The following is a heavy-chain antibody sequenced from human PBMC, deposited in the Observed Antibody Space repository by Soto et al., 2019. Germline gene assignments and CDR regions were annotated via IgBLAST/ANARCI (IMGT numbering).Heavy chain of an antibody. CDR1: GGSISSSSYY. V-gene: IGHV4-39*01. CDR2: IYYSGST. CDR3: ARSQFVRRLLRTLWFDP. Sequence: SETLSLTCTVSGGSISSSSYYWGWIRQPPGKGLEWIGSIYYSGSTYYNPSLKSRVTISVDTSKNQFSLKLSSVTAADTAVYYCARSQFVRRLLRTLWFDPWGQGTLVTVSS. J-gene: IGHJ5*02. D-gene: IGHD1-26*01.